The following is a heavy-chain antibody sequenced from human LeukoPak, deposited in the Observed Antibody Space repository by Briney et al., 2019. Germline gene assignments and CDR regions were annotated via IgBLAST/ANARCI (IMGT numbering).Heavy chain of an antibody. J-gene: IGHJ6*03. V-gene: IGHV4-38-2*02. D-gene: IGHD3-3*01. CDR1: GYSISSGYY. Sequence: SETLSLTCTVSGYSISSGYYWGWIRQPPGKGLEWIGSGSTYYNPSLKSRVTISVDTSKNQFSLKLSYVTAADTAVYYCARVDVFGVVSSDYYYYYMDVWGKGTTVTVSS. CDR2: SGST. CDR3: ARVDVFGVVSSDYYYYYMDV.